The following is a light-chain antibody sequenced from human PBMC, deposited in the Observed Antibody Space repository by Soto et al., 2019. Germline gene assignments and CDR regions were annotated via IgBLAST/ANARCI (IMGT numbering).Light chain of an antibody. V-gene: IGLV2-14*03. J-gene: IGLJ2*01. CDR1: SSDIGAYNY. CDR2: DVS. Sequence: QAVVTQPASVSGSPGQPITISCSGTSSDIGAYNYVSWYQHYTGKAPKLVISDVSHRPSGVSSRFSGSKSGNTASLTISGLQAEDEADYYCSSYTIHSSVVFGGGTKVTVL. CDR3: SSYTIHSSVV.